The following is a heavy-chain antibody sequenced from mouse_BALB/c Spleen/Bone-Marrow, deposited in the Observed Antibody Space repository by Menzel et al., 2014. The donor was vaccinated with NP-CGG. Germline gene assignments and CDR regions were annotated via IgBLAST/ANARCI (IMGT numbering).Heavy chain of an antibody. CDR2: IIYSGNT. V-gene: IGHV3-8*02. D-gene: IGHD1-2*01. CDR1: GDSITSRY. J-gene: IGHJ2*01. CDR3: ARGNGYPFDY. Sequence: EVQLVESGPSLVKPSQTLSLTCSVTGDSITSRYLNWIRKFPGNKLEYMGYIIYSGNTYYNPSLKSRISLTRDTSNNQYYLQLNSVTTEDTAAYFCARGNGYPFDYWGQGTPLTVSS.